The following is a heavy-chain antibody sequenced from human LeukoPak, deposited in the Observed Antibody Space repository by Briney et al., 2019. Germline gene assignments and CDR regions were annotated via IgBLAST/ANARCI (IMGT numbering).Heavy chain of an antibody. CDR2: ISYDGTNK. J-gene: IGHJ6*02. CDR3: AKDSSSSNYYYGLDV. V-gene: IGHV3-33*05. Sequence: GGSLRLSCAASGFPFSSYGMHWVRQAPGKGLEWVSFISYDGTNKYYADSVKGRFTISRDNSNNTLYLQMNSLRGDDTGMYFCAKDSSSSNYYYGLDVWGQGTTVTVSS. CDR1: GFPFSSYG. D-gene: IGHD6-13*01.